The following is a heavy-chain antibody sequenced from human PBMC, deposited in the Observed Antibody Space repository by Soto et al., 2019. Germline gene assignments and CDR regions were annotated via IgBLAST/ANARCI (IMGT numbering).Heavy chain of an antibody. Sequence: SETLSLTCTVSGGSISSGGYYWGWIRQHPGKGLEWIGYIYYSGSTYYNLSLKSRVTISVDTSKNQFSLKLSSVTAADTAVYYCASLPYGSGIHYFDYWGQGTLVTVSS. J-gene: IGHJ4*02. V-gene: IGHV4-31*03. CDR2: IYYSGST. D-gene: IGHD3-10*01. CDR3: ASLPYGSGIHYFDY. CDR1: GGSISSGGYY.